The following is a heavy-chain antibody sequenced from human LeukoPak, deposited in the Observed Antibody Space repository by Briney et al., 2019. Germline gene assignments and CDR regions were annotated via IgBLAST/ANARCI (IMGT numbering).Heavy chain of an antibody. CDR1: GFTFGSYA. CDR2: ISGSGGST. D-gene: IGHD6-19*01. CDR3: AKPAVAGTIRNWFDP. V-gene: IGHV3-23*01. J-gene: IGHJ5*02. Sequence: GGSLRLSCAASGFTFGSYAMSWVRQAPGKGLEWVSAISGSGGSTYYADSVKGRFTISRDNSKNTLYLQMNSLRAEDTAVYYGAKPAVAGTIRNWFDPWGQGTLVTASS.